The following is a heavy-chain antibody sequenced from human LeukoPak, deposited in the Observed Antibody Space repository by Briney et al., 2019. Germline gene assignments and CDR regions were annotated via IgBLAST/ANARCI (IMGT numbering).Heavy chain of an antibody. D-gene: IGHD1-1*01. V-gene: IGHV1-69-2*01. CDR3: STDPTTPGHYYYMDV. CDR2: VDPEDGET. J-gene: IGHJ6*03. Sequence: ASVKISCKVSGYTFTDYYMHWVQQAPGKGLEWMGLVDPEDGETIYAEKFQGRVTITADTSTDTAYMELSSLRSEDTAVYYCSTDPTTPGHYYYMDVWGKGTTVTVSS. CDR1: GYTFTDYY.